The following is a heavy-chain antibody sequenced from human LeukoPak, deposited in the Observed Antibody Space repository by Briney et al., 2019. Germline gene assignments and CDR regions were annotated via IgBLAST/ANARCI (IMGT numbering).Heavy chain of an antibody. CDR3: ARSPAPFDY. CDR1: GFTFSSYA. Sequence: AGGSLRLSCAASGFTFSSYAMHWVRQAPGKGLEWVAVISYDGSNKYYADSVKGRFTISRDNSKNTLYLQMNSLRAEDTAVYYCARSPAPFDYWGQGALVTVSS. V-gene: IGHV3-30-3*01. CDR2: ISYDGSNK. J-gene: IGHJ4*02.